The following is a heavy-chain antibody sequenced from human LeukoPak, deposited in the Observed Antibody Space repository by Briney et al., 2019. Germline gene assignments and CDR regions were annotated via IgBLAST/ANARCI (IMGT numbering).Heavy chain of an antibody. J-gene: IGHJ4*02. CDR2: INISGST. Sequence: SETLSLTCTVSGVSIRSYYWSWIRQPAGKGLEWIGRINISGSTNYNPSLKSRVTMSVDTSKNQFSLKLTSVTAADTAVYYCARDLSLAYWGQGTLVTVSS. CDR1: GVSIRSYY. D-gene: IGHD3-16*02. CDR3: ARDLSLAY. V-gene: IGHV4-4*07.